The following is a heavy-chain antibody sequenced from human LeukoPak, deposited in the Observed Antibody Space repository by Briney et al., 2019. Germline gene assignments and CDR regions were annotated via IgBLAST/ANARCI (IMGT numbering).Heavy chain of an antibody. CDR2: IDYSGST. D-gene: IGHD5-24*01. J-gene: IGHJ4*02. V-gene: IGHV4-31*02. CDR3: ARGDRDPYFDY. Sequence: SGGSISSGGYYWSWIRQHPGKGLEWIGYIDYSGSTYYNPSLKSRVTILVDTSKNQFSLKLSSVTAADTAVYYCARGDRDPYFDYWGQGSLVTVSS. CDR1: GGSISSGGYY.